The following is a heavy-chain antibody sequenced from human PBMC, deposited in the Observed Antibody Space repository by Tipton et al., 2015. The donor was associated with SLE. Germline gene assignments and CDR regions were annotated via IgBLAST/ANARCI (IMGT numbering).Heavy chain of an antibody. CDR1: RFTFSNSD. D-gene: IGHD4-11*01. J-gene: IGHJ3*02. Sequence: SLRLSCAASRFTFSNSDMNWVRQAPGKGLEWISYISSSGSTIFYADSVKGRFTISRVNSKNSLYLQMNSLRAEDTAVYYCASHPRHNRDYSDSVDGLDIWGQGTMVTVSS. V-gene: IGHV3-48*03. CDR3: ASHPRHNRDYSDSVDGLDI. CDR2: ISSSGSTI.